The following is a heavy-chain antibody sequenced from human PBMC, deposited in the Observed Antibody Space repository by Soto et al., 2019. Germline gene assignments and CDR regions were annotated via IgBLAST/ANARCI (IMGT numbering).Heavy chain of an antibody. CDR1: GGSISSSSYY. V-gene: IGHV4-39*01. CDR2: IYYSGST. D-gene: IGHD3-9*01. Sequence: PSETLSLTCTVSGGSISSSSYYWGWIRQPPGKGLEWIGSIYYSGSTYYNPSLKSRVTISVDTSKNQFSLKLSSVTAADTAVYYCARWYYDILTGYSNWFDPWGQGTLVTVSS. J-gene: IGHJ5*02. CDR3: ARWYYDILTGYSNWFDP.